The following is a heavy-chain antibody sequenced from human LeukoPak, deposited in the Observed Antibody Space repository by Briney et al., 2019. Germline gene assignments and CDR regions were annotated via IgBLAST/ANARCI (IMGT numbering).Heavy chain of an antibody. CDR1: GFTHVSCW. D-gene: IGHD6-25*01. J-gene: IGHJ4*02. Sequence: EGSQRLLCGGSGFTHVSCWMTGVRQAPGKGLEGVANIKEDGSEKYYVDSVKGVFTRLRNNAHNSLYLQMNRLRAEDTAVYYCARPRDSGWAKTWDYWGQGTLVTVSS. CDR3: ARPRDSGWAKTWDY. CDR2: IKEDGSEK. V-gene: IGHV3-7*03.